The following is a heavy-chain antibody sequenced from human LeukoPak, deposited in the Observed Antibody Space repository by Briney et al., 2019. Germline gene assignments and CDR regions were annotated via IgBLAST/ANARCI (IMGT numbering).Heavy chain of an antibody. Sequence: PGGSLRLSCAASGFTVSSYYWSWIRQPPGKGLEWIGYIYYSGSTNYNPSLKSRVTISVDTSKNQFSLKLSSVTAADTAVYYCARHLPVRGIDYWGQGTLVTVSS. V-gene: IGHV4-59*08. J-gene: IGHJ4*02. CDR2: IYYSGST. CDR3: ARHLPVRGIDY. D-gene: IGHD3-10*01. CDR1: GFTVSSYY.